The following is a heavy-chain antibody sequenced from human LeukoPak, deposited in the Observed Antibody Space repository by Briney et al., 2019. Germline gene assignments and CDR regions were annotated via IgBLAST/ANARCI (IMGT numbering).Heavy chain of an antibody. CDR3: ARGGGSRYDSSGYFEFDY. D-gene: IGHD3-22*01. CDR1: GYTFTGYY. V-gene: IGHV1-2*02. Sequence: EASVKVSCKASGYTFTGYYMHWVRQAPGQGLEWMGWINPHIGGTNFAQKFQGRVTMTKDTSNSTTYMELNRLTSDNTAVYYCARGGGSRYDSSGYFEFDYWGQGTLVTVSS. CDR2: INPHIGGT. J-gene: IGHJ4*02.